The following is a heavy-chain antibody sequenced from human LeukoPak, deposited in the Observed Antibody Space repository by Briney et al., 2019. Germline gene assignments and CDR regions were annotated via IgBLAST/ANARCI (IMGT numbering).Heavy chain of an antibody. J-gene: IGHJ4*02. CDR3: AKGGDSSSWLFDF. CDR1: GFTFSSYG. Sequence: PGGSLRLSCAASGFTFSSYGMQWVRQAPGKGLEWVSALRGTGRRTYYAGSVRGRFTISRDNSKNTLFLQVNSLRAEDTTVYYCAKGGDSSSWLFDFWGQGTLVTVSS. V-gene: IGHV3-23*01. D-gene: IGHD6-13*01. CDR2: LRGTGRRT.